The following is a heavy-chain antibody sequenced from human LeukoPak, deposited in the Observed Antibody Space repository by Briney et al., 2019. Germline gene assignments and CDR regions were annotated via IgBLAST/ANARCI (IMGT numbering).Heavy chain of an antibody. CDR1: GGSISSHYY. D-gene: IGHD3-10*01. CDR3: ARQYGSGSAYTPVVDL. CDR2: IYYSGST. J-gene: IGHJ4*02. V-gene: IGHV4-39*01. Sequence: SETLSLTCTVSGGSISSHYYWIWIRQPPGKGLECIGSIYYSGSTYYNPSLKSRVTISVDTSKNQFSLKLSSLTAAETAVYYCARQYGSGSAYTPVVDLWGQGTLVTVSS.